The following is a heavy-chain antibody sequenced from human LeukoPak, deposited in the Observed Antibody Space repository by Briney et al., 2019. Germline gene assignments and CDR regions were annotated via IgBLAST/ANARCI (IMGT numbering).Heavy chain of an antibody. Sequence: PSETLSLTCAVYGGSFSGYYWSWIRQPPGKGLEWIGEINHSGSTNYNPSLKSRVTISVDTSKNQFSLKLSSVTAADTAVYYCARIPYYYGSGTYPLAIDYWGQGTLVTASS. CDR3: ARIPYYYGSGTYPLAIDY. CDR2: INHSGST. CDR1: GGSFSGYY. V-gene: IGHV4-34*01. D-gene: IGHD3-10*01. J-gene: IGHJ4*02.